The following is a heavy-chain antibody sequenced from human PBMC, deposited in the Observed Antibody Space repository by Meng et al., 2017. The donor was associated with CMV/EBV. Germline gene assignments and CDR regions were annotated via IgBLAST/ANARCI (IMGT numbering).Heavy chain of an antibody. CDR3: ARVRGNIAAGGGPNQRGYYYGMDV. Sequence: LSLTCAASGFTFSDYYMSWIRQAPGKGLEWVSYISSSGSTIYYADSVKGRFTISRDNAKNSLHLQMNSLRAEDTAVYYCARVRGNIAAGGGPNQRGYYYGMDVWGQGTTVTVSS. D-gene: IGHD6-13*01. V-gene: IGHV3-11*01. CDR1: GFTFSDYY. J-gene: IGHJ6*02. CDR2: ISSSGSTI.